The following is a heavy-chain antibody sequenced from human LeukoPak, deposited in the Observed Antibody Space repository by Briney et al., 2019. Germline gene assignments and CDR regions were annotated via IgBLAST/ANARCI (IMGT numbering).Heavy chain of an antibody. CDR2: INPNSGGT. Sequence: ASVKVSCKASGYTFTGYYMHWVRQAPGQGLEWMGWINPNSGGTNYAWKFQGRVTMTRDTSISTAYMELSRLRSDDTAVYYCARDPPDYYDSSGYYNTYFDYWGQGTLVTVSS. J-gene: IGHJ4*02. CDR3: ARDPPDYYDSSGYYNTYFDY. CDR1: GYTFTGYY. V-gene: IGHV1-2*02. D-gene: IGHD3-22*01.